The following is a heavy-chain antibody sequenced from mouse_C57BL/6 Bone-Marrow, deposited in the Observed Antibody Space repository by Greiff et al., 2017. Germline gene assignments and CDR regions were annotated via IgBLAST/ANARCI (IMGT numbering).Heavy chain of an antibody. J-gene: IGHJ1*03. Sequence: EVKLQESGPGLVKPSQSLSLTCSVTGYSITSGYYWNWIRQFPGNKLEWMGYISYDGSNNYNPSLKNRISITRDTSKNQFFLKLNSVTTEETATYYCAREEPYYYSSSRYFDVWGTGTTVTVSS. V-gene: IGHV3-6*01. CDR2: ISYDGSN. D-gene: IGHD1-1*01. CDR1: GYSITSGYY. CDR3: AREEPYYYSSSRYFDV.